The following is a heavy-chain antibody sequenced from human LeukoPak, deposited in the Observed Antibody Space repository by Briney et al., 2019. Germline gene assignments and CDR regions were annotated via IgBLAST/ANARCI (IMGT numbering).Heavy chain of an antibody. CDR2: INQSGST. CDR1: GGSFSGYY. V-gene: IGHV4-34*01. J-gene: IGHJ3*02. Sequence: SETLSLTCTVYGGSFSGYYWSWIRQPPGKGLEWIGEINQSGSTNYNPSLKRRVTISLDTSRNQFSLKLNSVTAADTAVCYCAKSNGYGLVDIWGQGTMVTVSS. CDR3: AKSNGYGLVDI. D-gene: IGHD3-10*01.